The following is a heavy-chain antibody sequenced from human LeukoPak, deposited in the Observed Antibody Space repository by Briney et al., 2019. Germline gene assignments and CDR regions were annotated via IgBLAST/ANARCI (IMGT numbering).Heavy chain of an antibody. V-gene: IGHV1-18*01. J-gene: IGHJ4*02. CDR3: ARSWGHVYGGNLDY. D-gene: IGHD4-23*01. CDR1: GYTLTSYG. Sequence: GASVKVPCKASGYTLTSYGISWVRQAPGQGLEWMGWISAYNGNTNYAQKLQGRVTMTTDTSTSTAYMELRSLRYDDTAVYYCARSWGHVYGGNLDYWGQGTLVTVSS. CDR2: ISAYNGNT.